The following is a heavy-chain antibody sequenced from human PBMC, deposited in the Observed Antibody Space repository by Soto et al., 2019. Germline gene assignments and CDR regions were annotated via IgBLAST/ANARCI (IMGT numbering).Heavy chain of an antibody. Sequence: SLRLSCAASGFTFSSYSMNWVRQAPGKGLEWVSSISSSSSYIYYADSVKGRFTISRDNAKNSLYLQMNSLRAEDTAVYYCARVLRFLEWSFDYWGQGTLVTVSS. D-gene: IGHD3-3*01. CDR3: ARVLRFLEWSFDY. CDR1: GFTFSSYS. CDR2: ISSSSSYI. V-gene: IGHV3-21*01. J-gene: IGHJ4*02.